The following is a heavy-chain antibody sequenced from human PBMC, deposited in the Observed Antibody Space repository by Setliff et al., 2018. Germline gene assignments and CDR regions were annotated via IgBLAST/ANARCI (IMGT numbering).Heavy chain of an antibody. V-gene: IGHV3-30-3*01. CDR1: GFTFGSTA. D-gene: IGHD2-8*01. CDR3: ASALATPYGGFQRALDY. Sequence: GGSLRLSCAASGFTFGSTAMHWVRQAPGKGLEWVALITFDGSNKYYTDSVKGRFTISRDNSKNTLYLQMNSLTAEDTAIYYCASALATPYGGFQRALDYWGQGTLVTVSS. J-gene: IGHJ4*02. CDR2: ITFDGSNK.